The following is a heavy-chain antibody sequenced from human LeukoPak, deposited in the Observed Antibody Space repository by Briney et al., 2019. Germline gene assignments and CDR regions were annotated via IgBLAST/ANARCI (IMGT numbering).Heavy chain of an antibody. CDR1: GFIFSTYW. J-gene: IGHJ6*04. CDR2: IKKDGSET. CDR3: AGGSGWLMDV. V-gene: IGHV3-7*01. Sequence: GGSLRISCAASGFIFSTYWMNWVRQAPGKGLEWVANIKKDGSETYDVDSVKGRFTISRDNAKNSLYLQMKSLRDEDTAVYYCAGGSGWLMDVWGKGTTVTVSS. D-gene: IGHD6-19*01.